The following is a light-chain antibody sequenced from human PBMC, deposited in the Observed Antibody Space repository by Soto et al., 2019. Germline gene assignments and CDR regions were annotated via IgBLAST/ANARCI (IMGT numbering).Light chain of an antibody. CDR2: EVS. Sequence: QSALTQPPSASGSPGQSVTISCTGTSSDVGGYNYVSWYQHHPGNAPKLMIYEVSKRPSGVPDRSAGSKAGNTASLTVSVLQAEDEADYYCSSYGGSNNLVFGGGTKLTVL. CDR3: SSYGGSNNLV. CDR1: SSDVGGYNY. J-gene: IGLJ2*01. V-gene: IGLV2-8*01.